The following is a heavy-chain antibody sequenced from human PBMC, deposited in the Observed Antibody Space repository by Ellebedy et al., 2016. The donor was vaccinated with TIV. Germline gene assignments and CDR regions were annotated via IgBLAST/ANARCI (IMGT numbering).Heavy chain of an antibody. V-gene: IGHV2-5*01. D-gene: IGHD3-10*01. Sequence: SGPTLVKPTQTLTLTCTFSGFSLSTIGVGVGWIRQPPGEALESLAFIFWNGDTRYSPSLKNRLTIIKDTSKNQVVLTMTNMDPVDTATYYCARIKSGLVDYWGQGTLVTVSS. CDR2: IFWNGDT. J-gene: IGHJ4*02. CDR3: ARIKSGLVDY. CDR1: GFSLSTIGVG.